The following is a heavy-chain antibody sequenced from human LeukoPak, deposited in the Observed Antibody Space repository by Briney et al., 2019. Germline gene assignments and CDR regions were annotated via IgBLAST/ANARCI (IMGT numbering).Heavy chain of an antibody. Sequence: SETLSLTCTVSGGSISSYYWSWIRQPPGKGLEWIGYIYYSGSTNYNPSLKSRVTISLDTSKKQFSLKMTSVTTADTAVYYCASTLKWLAFDYWGQGTLVTVSS. CDR2: IYYSGST. CDR3: ASTLKWLAFDY. D-gene: IGHD3-22*01. CDR1: GGSISSYY. V-gene: IGHV4-59*01. J-gene: IGHJ4*02.